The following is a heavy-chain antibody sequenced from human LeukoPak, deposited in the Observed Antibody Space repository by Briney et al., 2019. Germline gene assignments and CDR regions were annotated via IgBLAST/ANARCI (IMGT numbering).Heavy chain of an antibody. D-gene: IGHD1-26*01. V-gene: IGHV4-59*08. CDR3: ARNSGSYYYGMDV. J-gene: IGHJ6*02. Sequence: SETLSLTCTVSGGSISSYYWSWIRQPPGKGLEWIGYIYYSGSTNYNPSLKSRVTISVDTSKNQFSLKLSSVTAADTAVYYCARNSGSYYYGMDVWGQGTTVTVSS. CDR1: GGSISSYY. CDR2: IYYSGST.